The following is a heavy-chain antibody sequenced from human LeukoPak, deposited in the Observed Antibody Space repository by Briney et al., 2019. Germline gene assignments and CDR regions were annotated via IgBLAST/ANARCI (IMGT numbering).Heavy chain of an antibody. V-gene: IGHV3-7*03. CDR3: ARGGGLDV. Sequence: GGSLGLSCAASGFIFSSYWMNWARQAPGKGLEWVASINHNGNVNYYVDSVKGRFTISRDNAKNSLYLQMSNLRAEDTAVYFCARGGGLDVWGQGATVTVSS. CDR1: GFIFSSYW. D-gene: IGHD3-16*01. J-gene: IGHJ6*02. CDR2: INHNGNVN.